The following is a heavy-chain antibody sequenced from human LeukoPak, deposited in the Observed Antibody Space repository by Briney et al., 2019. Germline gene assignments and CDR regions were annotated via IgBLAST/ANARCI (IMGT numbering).Heavy chain of an antibody. CDR3: AKTSGSRLGQVY. CDR1: GFTFSSYA. D-gene: IGHD1-14*01. V-gene: IGHV3-23*01. J-gene: IGHJ4*02. Sequence: GGSLRLSCAASGFTFSSYAMSWVRQAPGKGLEWVSSISGSGNNIYYADSVKGWFTISRDNSNNTLYLQMNSLRAEDTAVYYCAKTSGSRLGQVYWGQGTLVTVSS. CDR2: ISGSGNNI.